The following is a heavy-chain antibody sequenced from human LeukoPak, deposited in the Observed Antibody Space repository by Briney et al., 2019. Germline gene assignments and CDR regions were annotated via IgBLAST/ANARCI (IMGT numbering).Heavy chain of an antibody. CDR2: IYYSGST. J-gene: IGHJ4*02. V-gene: IGHV4-59*01. CDR3: ARDKVPGAAAGYFDY. CDR1: GGSISSYY. Sequence: PSETLSLTCTVSGGSISSYYWSWIRQPPGKGLEWIGYIYYSGSTNYNPSLKSRVTISVDTSKNQFSLKLSSVTAADTAVYYCARDKVPGAAAGYFDYWGQGTLVTVSS. D-gene: IGHD6-13*01.